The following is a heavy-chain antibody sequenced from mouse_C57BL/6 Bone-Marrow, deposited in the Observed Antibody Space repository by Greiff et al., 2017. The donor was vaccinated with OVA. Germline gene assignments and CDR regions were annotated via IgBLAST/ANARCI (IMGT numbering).Heavy chain of an antibody. CDR3: ARGGLRRGSFAY. Sequence: VHVKQSGPELVKPGASVKISCKASGYSFTGYYMNWVKQSPEKSLEWIGEINPSTGGTTYNQKFKAKATLTVDKSSSTAYMQLKSLTSEDSAVYYCARGGLRRGSFAYWGQGTLVTVSA. CDR2: INPSTGGT. D-gene: IGHD2-2*01. V-gene: IGHV1-42*01. CDR1: GYSFTGYY. J-gene: IGHJ3*01.